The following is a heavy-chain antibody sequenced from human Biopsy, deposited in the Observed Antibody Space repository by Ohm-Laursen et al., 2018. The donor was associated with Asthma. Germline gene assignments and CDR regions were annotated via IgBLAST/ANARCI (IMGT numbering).Heavy chain of an antibody. V-gene: IGHV3-11*01. D-gene: IGHD6-19*01. CDR3: ARDSYSSGLYDDFES. CDR1: GFTFSDYY. Sequence: SLGLSCAASGFTFSDYYMGWIRQAPGKGLEWISYINGKSNSIEYADSVKGRFTISRDNAKNSLYLQMNSLRAEDTAVYYCARDSYSSGLYDDFESWGQGTLVTVSS. J-gene: IGHJ4*02. CDR2: INGKSNSI.